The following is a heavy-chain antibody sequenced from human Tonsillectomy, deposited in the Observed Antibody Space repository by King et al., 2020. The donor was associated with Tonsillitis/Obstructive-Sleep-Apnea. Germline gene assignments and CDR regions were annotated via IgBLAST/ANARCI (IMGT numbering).Heavy chain of an antibody. D-gene: IGHD6-6*01. CDR2: ISYDGTNK. Sequence: VQLVESGGGVVQPGRSLRLSCAASGFTFSSFVMHWVRQAPGKGLEWVAVISYDGTNKYYADSVMGRFTISRDNSKSTLYLQMNSLRAEDTAVYYCAKEVGRYSSSFYWGQGPLVTVSS. V-gene: IGHV3-30*18. CDR3: AKEVGRYSSSFY. CDR1: GFTFSSFV. J-gene: IGHJ4*02.